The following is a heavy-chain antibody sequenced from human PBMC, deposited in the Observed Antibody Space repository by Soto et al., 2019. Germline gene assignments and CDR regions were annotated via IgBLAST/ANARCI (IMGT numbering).Heavy chain of an antibody. CDR3: ARDYYESGGYFDC. CDR2: TYYRSKWNT. CDR1: GDNVSSNSAA. Sequence: SQTLSLTCAISGDNVSSNSAAWNCIRQSPSRGLEWLGRTYYRSKWNTDYAVSVNSRITISPDTSKNQFSLQLKSVTPEDTGVYYCARDYYESGGYFDCWGQGNLVTVSS. D-gene: IGHD3-22*01. V-gene: IGHV6-1*01. J-gene: IGHJ4*02.